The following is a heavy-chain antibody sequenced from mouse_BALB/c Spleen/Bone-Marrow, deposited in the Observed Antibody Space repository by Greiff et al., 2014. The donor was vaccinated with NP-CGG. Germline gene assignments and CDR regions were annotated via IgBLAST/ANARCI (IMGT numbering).Heavy chain of an antibody. Sequence: EVTVVESGAELVKPGASVKLPCTASGFNIKDTYMHWVKQRPEQGLEWIGRIDPANGNTKYDPKFQGKATITADTSSNTAYLQLSSQTSEDTAVYYCARWEYYAMDYWGQGTSVTVSS. CDR1: GFNIKDTY. J-gene: IGHJ4*01. CDR2: IDPANGNT. V-gene: IGHV14-3*02. D-gene: IGHD4-1*01. CDR3: ARWEYYAMDY.